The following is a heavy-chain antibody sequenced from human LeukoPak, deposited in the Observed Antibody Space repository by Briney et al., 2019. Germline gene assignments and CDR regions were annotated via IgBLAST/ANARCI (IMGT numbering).Heavy chain of an antibody. D-gene: IGHD3-10*01. J-gene: IGHJ3*02. CDR1: GFTFDDYA. Sequence: GRSLRLSCLASGFTFDDYAMHWVRQVPGKGLEWVSGISWNSGSMDYADSVKGRFTISRDSAKNSLYLQMNSLRGEDTAVYYCARHGGAFDIWGQGTLVTVSS. CDR2: ISWNSGSM. V-gene: IGHV3-9*01. CDR3: ARHGGAFDI.